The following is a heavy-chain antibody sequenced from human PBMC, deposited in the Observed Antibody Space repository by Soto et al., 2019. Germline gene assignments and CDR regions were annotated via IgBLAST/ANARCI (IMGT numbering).Heavy chain of an antibody. Sequence: SETLSLTCTVSGGSISSSSYYWGWIRQPPGKGLEWIGSIYYSGSTYYNPSLKSRVTISVDTSKNQFSLKLGSVTAADTAVYYCARGEYYYGSGSYYPGKFDYWGQGTLVTVSS. J-gene: IGHJ4*02. V-gene: IGHV4-39*01. CDR2: IYYSGST. CDR1: GGSISSSSYY. D-gene: IGHD3-10*01. CDR3: ARGEYYYGSGSYYPGKFDY.